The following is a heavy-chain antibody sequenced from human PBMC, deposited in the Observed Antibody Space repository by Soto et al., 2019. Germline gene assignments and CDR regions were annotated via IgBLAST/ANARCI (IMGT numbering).Heavy chain of an antibody. D-gene: IGHD3-10*01. CDR3: VRDLDGSGSYYTDY. J-gene: IGHJ4*02. V-gene: IGHV1-18*01. CDR2: IRVHKGNT. CDR1: GHNFINYG. Sequence: QVHLVQSGVEVKKPGASVKVSCKASGHNFINYGITWVRQAPGQGLEWMGWIRVHKGNTNYAQKFQGRVTMTTDTSTNTAYMELRSLRPDDTAVYYCVRDLDGSGSYYTDYWGPGTLVIVSS.